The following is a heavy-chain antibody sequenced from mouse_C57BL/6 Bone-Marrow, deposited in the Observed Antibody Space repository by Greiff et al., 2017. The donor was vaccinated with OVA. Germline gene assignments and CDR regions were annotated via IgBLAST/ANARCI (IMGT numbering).Heavy chain of an antibody. V-gene: IGHV1-52*01. CDR1: GYTFTSYW. CDR2: IDPSDSET. J-gene: IGHJ3*01. Sequence: QVQLQQPGAELVRPGSSVKLSCKASGYTFTSYWMHWVKQRPIQGLEWIGNIDPSDSETHYNQKFKDKATLTVDKSSSTAYMQLSSLTTEDSAIYYCARYPWDWFAYWGQGTLVTVSA. CDR3: ARYPWDWFAY. D-gene: IGHD4-1*01.